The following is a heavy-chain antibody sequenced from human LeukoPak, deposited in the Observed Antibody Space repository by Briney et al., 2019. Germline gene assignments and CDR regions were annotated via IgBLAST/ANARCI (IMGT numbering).Heavy chain of an antibody. CDR2: IISISGGGTS. J-gene: IGHJ4*02. Sequence: GGSLRLSCAASGLTFSDDCMSWVRQVPGKGLEWVGRIISISGGGTSDYPAAVKGRFTISRDDSKNTLYLQMNSLKTEDTAVDYCSTHRGESVADWGGQASLVTVSS. D-gene: IGHD3-16*01. CDR1: GLTFSDDC. CDR3: STHRGESVADW. V-gene: IGHV3-15*01.